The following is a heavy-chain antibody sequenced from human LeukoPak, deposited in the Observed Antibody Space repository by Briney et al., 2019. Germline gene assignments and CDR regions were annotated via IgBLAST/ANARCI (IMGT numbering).Heavy chain of an antibody. V-gene: IGHV4-59*08. CDR2: FYNSGST. CDR3: AATQQWLASYY. J-gene: IGHJ4*02. Sequence: SETLSLTCTFSGGSISSYYWTWFRQPPGKGLEWIGSFYNSGSTSYNPSLGSRVTISLDTSKNLFSLKLTSVTAADSAIYYCAATQQWLASYYWGQGTLVTVSS. D-gene: IGHD6-19*01. CDR1: GGSISSYY.